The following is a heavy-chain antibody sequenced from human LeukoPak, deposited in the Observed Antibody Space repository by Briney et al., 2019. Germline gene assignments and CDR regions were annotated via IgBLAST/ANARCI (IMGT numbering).Heavy chain of an antibody. CDR2: ITGSGGSS. V-gene: IGHV3-23*01. Sequence: PGGSLRLSCAASGFTFSSYVMSWVRQAPGKGLEWVSTITGSGGSSYYADSVKGRFTISRDNSKNTLYLQMNSLRAEDTAVYYCAKVRVTMVRGVNDYWGQGTLVTVSS. CDR3: AKVRVTMVRGVNDY. J-gene: IGHJ4*02. D-gene: IGHD3-10*01. CDR1: GFTFSSYV.